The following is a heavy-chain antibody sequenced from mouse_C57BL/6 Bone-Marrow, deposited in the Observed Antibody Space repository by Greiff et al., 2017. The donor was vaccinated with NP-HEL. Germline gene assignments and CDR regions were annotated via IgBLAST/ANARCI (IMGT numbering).Heavy chain of an antibody. CDR2: ISSGSSTI. V-gene: IGHV5-17*01. Sequence: EVQGVESGGGLVKPGGSLKLSCAASGFTFSDYGMHWVRQAPEKGLEWVAYISSGSSTIYYADPVKGRFTISRDNAKNTLLLEMTSLRSEDTDMYYCARPYYCSSPAWFAYGGQGTLVTVSA. D-gene: IGHD1-1*01. J-gene: IGHJ3*01. CDR3: ARPYYCSSPAWFAY. CDR1: GFTFSDYG.